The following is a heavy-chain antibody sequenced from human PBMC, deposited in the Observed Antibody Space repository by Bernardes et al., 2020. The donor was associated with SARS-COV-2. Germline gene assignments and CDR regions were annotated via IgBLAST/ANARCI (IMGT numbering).Heavy chain of an antibody. CDR1: GGSISSYY. J-gene: IGHJ6*02. D-gene: IGHD3-9*01. CDR3: ARDRGSYDILTGYSSYYYYGMDV. CDR2: IYYSGST. V-gene: IGHV4-59*01. Sequence: SETLSLTCTVSGGSISSYYWSWIRQPPGKGLEWIGYIYYSGSTNYNPSLKSRVTISVDTSKNQFSLKLSSVTAADTAVYYCARDRGSYDILTGYSSYYYYGMDVWGQGTTVTVSS.